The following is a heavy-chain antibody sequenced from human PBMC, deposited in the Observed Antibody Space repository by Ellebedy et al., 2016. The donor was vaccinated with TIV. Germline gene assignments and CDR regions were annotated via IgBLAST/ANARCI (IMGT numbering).Heavy chain of an antibody. J-gene: IGHJ6*03. D-gene: IGHD1-26*01. CDR2: IYYSGST. V-gene: IGHV4-59*12. CDR1: GGSISSYF. CDR3: ARAEWGLQSSAFYYYYYYMDV. Sequence: SETLSLTXTVSGGSISSYFWSWIRQPPGKGLEWIGYIYYSGSTNYNPSLKSRVTISVDTSKNQFSLKLSSVTAADTAVYYCARAEWGLQSSAFYYYYYYMDVWGKGTTVTVSS.